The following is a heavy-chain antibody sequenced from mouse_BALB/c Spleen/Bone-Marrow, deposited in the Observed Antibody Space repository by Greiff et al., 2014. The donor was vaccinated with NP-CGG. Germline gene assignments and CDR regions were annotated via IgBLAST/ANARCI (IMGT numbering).Heavy chain of an antibody. CDR3: ARSRDYGSSYYAMDY. J-gene: IGHJ4*01. Sequence: VQLQQSGAELVKPGASVKLSCTASGFNIKDTYMHWVKQRPEQGLEWIGRIDPANGNTKYDPKFQGKATITGDTSSNTAYLQLSSLTSEDTAVYYCARSRDYGSSYYAMDYWGQGTSVTVSS. D-gene: IGHD1-1*01. V-gene: IGHV14-3*02. CDR1: GFNIKDTY. CDR2: IDPANGNT.